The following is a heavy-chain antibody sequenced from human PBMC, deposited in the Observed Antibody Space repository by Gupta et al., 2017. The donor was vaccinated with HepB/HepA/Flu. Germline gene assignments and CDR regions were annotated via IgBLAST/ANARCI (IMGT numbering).Heavy chain of an antibody. Sequence: EVQLLESGGGLVQPGGSLRLSCAASGFTFSSYAMSWVRQAPGKGLEWVSAISGSGGSTYYADSVKGRFTISRDNSKNTLYLQMNSLRAEDTAVYYCAKDSAALSWDYYYYMDVWGKGTTVTVSS. CDR1: GFTFSSYA. V-gene: IGHV3-23*01. CDR2: ISGSGGST. CDR3: AKDSAALSWDYYYYMDV. J-gene: IGHJ6*03. D-gene: IGHD6-6*01.